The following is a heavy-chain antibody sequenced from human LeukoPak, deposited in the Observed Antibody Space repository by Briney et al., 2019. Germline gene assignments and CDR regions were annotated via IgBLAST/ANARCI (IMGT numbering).Heavy chain of an antibody. CDR3: ATGMWKLAYYYSGMDV. CDR1: GGSINRNY. V-gene: IGHV4-59*01. D-gene: IGHD6-6*01. J-gene: IGHJ6*02. Sequence: PSETLSLTCNVSGGSINRNYWSWIRQSPGKGLEWIGYIYYSGSTKYNPSLKSRVTISVDMSKIQFSLKLRSVTAADTAVYYCATGMWKLAYYYSGMDVWGQGTTVTVSS. CDR2: IYYSGST.